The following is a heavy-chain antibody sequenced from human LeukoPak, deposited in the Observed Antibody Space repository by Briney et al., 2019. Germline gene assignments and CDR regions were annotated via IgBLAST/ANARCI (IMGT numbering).Heavy chain of an antibody. J-gene: IGHJ2*01. CDR1: GYTFTSYY. CDR3: ARDRITMVRGGSWYFDL. CDR2: INPSGGST. D-gene: IGHD3-10*01. Sequence: GASVKVSCKASGYTFTSYYMHWVRQAPGQGLEWMGIINPSGGSTSYAQKFQGRVTMTRDTSTSTVYMELSSLRSEDTAVYYCARDRITMVRGGSWYFDLWGRGTLVTVSS. V-gene: IGHV1-46*01.